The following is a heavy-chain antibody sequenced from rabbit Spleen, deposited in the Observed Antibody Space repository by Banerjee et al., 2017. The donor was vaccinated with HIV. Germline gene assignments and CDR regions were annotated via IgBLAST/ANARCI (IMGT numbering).Heavy chain of an antibody. J-gene: IGHJ2*01. V-gene: IGHV1S45*01. CDR3: ARSPDNGYTYGVDS. Sequence: QEQLVESGGGLVQPEGSLTLTCTASGFSFSTVYYMCWVRQAPGKGLERIGCINTGSGDTYYASWAKGRFTISKTSSTTVTLRMTSLTAADTATYFCARSPDNGYTYGVDSWGPGTLVTVS. D-gene: IGHD6-1*01. CDR2: INTGSGDT. CDR1: GFSFSTVYY.